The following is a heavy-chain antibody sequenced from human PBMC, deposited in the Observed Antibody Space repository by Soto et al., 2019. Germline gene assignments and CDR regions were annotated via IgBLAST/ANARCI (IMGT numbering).Heavy chain of an antibody. CDR1: GFTFSPYS. J-gene: IGHJ4*02. CDR2: ITGNSVIT. Sequence: GGSLRLSCAASGFTFSPYSMTWVHQAPGKGLEWVSSITGNSVITHYADSVRGRFTISRDNSKNTLYLQMDSLRAEDTAVYYCAKYLEFTTPYFGYWGQGALVTVSS. CDR3: AKYLEFTTPYFGY. D-gene: IGHD3-22*01. V-gene: IGHV3-23*01.